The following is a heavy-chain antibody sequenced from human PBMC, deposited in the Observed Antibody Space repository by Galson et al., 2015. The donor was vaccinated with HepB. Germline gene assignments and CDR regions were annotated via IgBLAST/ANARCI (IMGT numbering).Heavy chain of an antibody. V-gene: IGHV3-9*01. J-gene: IGHJ3*01. D-gene: IGHD3-16*01. Sequence: SLRLSCAASGFSFDDYAMHWVRQAPGKGPEWVSGISGNSGELGCADSVKGRFIISRDNTKNSLYLQMNSLRTEDTALYYCAKLVWEDDGFDVWGQGTMVTVS. CDR1: GFSFDDYA. CDR3: AKLVWEDDGFDV. CDR2: ISGNSGEL.